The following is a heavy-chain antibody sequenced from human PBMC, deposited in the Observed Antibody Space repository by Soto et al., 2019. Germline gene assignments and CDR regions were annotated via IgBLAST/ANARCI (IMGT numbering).Heavy chain of an antibody. CDR3: ARGGGSESFDY. V-gene: IGHV4-30-2*01. CDR2: INHLETT. D-gene: IGHD1-26*01. J-gene: IGHJ4*02. CDR1: GASITFGGYS. Sequence: PSETLSLTCTVSGASITFGGYSWSWIRQTPGKGLEWIGYINHLETTFYNPSFESRLTLSIDRAMNQFSLKLHSMSAADRAVYFCARGGGSESFDYWGQGILVTVSS.